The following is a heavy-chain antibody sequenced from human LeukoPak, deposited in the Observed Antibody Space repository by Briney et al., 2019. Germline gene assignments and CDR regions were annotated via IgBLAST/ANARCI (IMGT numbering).Heavy chain of an antibody. D-gene: IGHD3-10*01. CDR1: GYTFTSYA. CDR2: INTNTGNP. J-gene: IGHJ4*02. V-gene: IGHV7-4-1*02. Sequence: AASVNVSCKASGYTFTSYAMNWVRQAPGQGLEWMGWINTNTGNPTYAQGFTGRFVFSLDTSVSTAYLQISSLKAADTAVYYCARLGMVRGVLTLDYWGQGTLVTVSS. CDR3: ARLGMVRGVLTLDY.